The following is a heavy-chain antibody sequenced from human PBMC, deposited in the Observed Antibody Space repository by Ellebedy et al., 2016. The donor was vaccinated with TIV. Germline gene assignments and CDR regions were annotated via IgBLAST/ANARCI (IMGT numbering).Heavy chain of an antibody. V-gene: IGHV3-30*02. D-gene: IGHD6-13*01. CDR2: IWYDGTNK. J-gene: IGHJ6*02. CDR3: AKDLRDRSSRYTSSWYLYYGMDV. CDR1: GFTFSTYG. Sequence: PGGSLRLSCAASGFTFSTYGMHWVRQAPGKGLAWVAVIWYDGTNKYYADSVKGRFTISRDNSKNTMYLQMNSLRTEDTAVYYCAKDLRDRSSRYTSSWYLYYGMDVWGQGTTVTVSS.